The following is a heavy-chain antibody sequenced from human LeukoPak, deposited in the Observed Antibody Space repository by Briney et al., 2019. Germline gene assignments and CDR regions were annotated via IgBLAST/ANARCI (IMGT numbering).Heavy chain of an antibody. CDR3: ARDYYFDSSGYPLDY. Sequence: HTGGSLRLSCAASGFNFNTYSMNWVRQAPGKGLESVSYISSSSSIIYYADSVKGRFTISRDNAKNSLYLRMNSLRAEDTAVYYCARDYYFDSSGYPLDYWGQGTLVTVSS. V-gene: IGHV3-48*04. D-gene: IGHD3-22*01. CDR2: ISSSSSII. CDR1: GFNFNTYS. J-gene: IGHJ4*02.